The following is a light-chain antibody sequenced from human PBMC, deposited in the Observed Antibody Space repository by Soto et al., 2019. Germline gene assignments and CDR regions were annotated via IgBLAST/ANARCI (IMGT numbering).Light chain of an antibody. V-gene: IGKV1-5*03. J-gene: IGKJ1*01. CDR2: KAS. CDR1: QTISTW. CDR3: QQYHSSPWT. Sequence: IQMTQSPSTLSASVGDRVTFTCRARQTISTWLAWYQQKPGEAPKLLIYKASTLEVGVPSRFSASGSGTDFTLTINTLQAADFATYYCQQYHSSPWTFGKGTKV.